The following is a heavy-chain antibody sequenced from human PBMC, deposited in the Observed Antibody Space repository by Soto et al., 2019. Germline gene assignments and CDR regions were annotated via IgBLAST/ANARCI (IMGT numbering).Heavy chain of an antibody. CDR1: GGSIDRSNYY. J-gene: IGHJ4*02. Sequence: SETLSLTCNVSGGSIDRSNYYWDWLRQPPGKGLEWIGYIYYSGSTYYNPSLKSRVTISVDTSKNQFSLKLSSVTAADTAVYYCASDSYGSLGLDYWGQGTLVTVSS. CDR3: ASDSYGSLGLDY. D-gene: IGHD5-18*01. V-gene: IGHV4-39*07. CDR2: IYYSGST.